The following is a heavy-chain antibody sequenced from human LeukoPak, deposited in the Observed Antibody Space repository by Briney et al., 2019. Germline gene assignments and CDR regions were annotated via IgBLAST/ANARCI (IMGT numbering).Heavy chain of an antibody. CDR3: AREAPSYYFDY. D-gene: IGHD3-16*02. CDR2: IYYSGST. Sequence: SETLSLTCTVSGGSISSSSYYWGWIRQPPGKGLEWIGSIYYSGSTYYNPSLKSRVTISVDTSKNQFSLKLSSVTAADTAVYYCAREAPSYYFDYWGQGTLVTVSS. V-gene: IGHV4-39*07. J-gene: IGHJ4*02. CDR1: GGSISSSSYY.